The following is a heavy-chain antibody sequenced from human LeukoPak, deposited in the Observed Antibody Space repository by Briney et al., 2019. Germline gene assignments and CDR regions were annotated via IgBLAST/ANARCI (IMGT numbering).Heavy chain of an antibody. CDR2: ISSSGSYI. D-gene: IGHD2-8*02. J-gene: IGHJ4*02. V-gene: IGHV3-21*01. CDR3: AKVLGDCSASACSPEY. CDR1: GFTFSSYS. Sequence: PGGSLRLSCAASGFTFSSYSMNWVRQAPGKGLDWVSSISSSGSYIYYADSVKGRFTISRDNAKNSLYLQMNSLRAEDTAVYYCAKVLGDCSASACSPEYWGQGTLVTVSS.